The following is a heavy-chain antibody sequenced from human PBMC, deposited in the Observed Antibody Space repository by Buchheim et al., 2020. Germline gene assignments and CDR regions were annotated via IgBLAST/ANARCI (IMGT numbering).Heavy chain of an antibody. CDR3: SRWTSVMNSDWFDP. CDR1: GDSLSKFG. CDR2: ITPTLGVT. J-gene: IGHJ5*02. V-gene: IGHV1-69*04. D-gene: IGHD4-11*01. Sequence: QVKLVQSGAEVKKPGSSVKVSCKASGDSLSKFGLSWVRQAPGQGLEWMGRITPTLGVTNHADQFQGRVTLSADRSTNTAYMELRNLRFEDAAVYYCSRWTSVMNSDWFDPWGQGTL.